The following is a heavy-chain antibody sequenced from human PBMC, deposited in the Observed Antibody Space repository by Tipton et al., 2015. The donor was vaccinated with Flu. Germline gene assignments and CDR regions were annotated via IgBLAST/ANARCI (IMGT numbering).Heavy chain of an antibody. J-gene: IGHJ4*02. V-gene: IGHV4-4*07. CDR2: IYTSGST. D-gene: IGHD3-10*01. CDR1: GDSISSYY. Sequence: TLSLTCTVSGDSISSYYWSWIRQPAGKGLEWIGRIYTSGSTIYHPSLKSRVTMSVDTSKNEFSLKLNSVTAVDTAVYYCARASGSGTYVIFDYWGQGTLVTVSS. CDR3: ARASGSGTYVIFDY.